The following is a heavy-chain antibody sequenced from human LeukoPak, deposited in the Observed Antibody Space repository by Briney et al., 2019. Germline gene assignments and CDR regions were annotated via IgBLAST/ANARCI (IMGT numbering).Heavy chain of an antibody. V-gene: IGHV3-20*01. CDR2: INWNGGST. CDR3: AREIHGMDV. CDR1: GFSFSNNG. J-gene: IGHJ6*02. D-gene: IGHD5-18*01. Sequence: GGSLRLSCAASGFSFSNNGMNWVRQAPGKGLEWVSTINWNGGSTGYADSVKGRFTISRDNAKNSLYLQMDSLRAEDTALCHCAREIHGMDVWGQGTTVTVSS.